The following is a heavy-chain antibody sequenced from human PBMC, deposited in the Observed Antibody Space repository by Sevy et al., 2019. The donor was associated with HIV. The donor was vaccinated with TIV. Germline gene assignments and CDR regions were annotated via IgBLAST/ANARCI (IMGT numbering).Heavy chain of an antibody. Sequence: SETLSLTCAVSGYSISSGYYWGWIRQPPGKGLEWIGSIFHSGSTYYKPSLKSRVTISVDTSKNQFSLKLSSVTAADTAVYYCARAYSSSPPASMDVWGKGTTVTVSS. J-gene: IGHJ6*04. CDR1: GYSISSGYY. D-gene: IGHD6-13*01. CDR3: ARAYSSSPPASMDV. V-gene: IGHV4-38-2*01. CDR2: IFHSGST.